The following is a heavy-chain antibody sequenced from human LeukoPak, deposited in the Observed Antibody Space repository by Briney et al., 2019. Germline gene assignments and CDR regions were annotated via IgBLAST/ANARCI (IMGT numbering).Heavy chain of an antibody. V-gene: IGHV5-51*01. CDR3: ARLTNSSSWGNWFDH. J-gene: IGHJ5*02. Sequence: GASLQISFKGSGYRFTSYWIGWVRPLPGKGLEWMGFIYPGYSDTRYSPSFQGQVTISADKSIRTAYLQWSSLKASDTAMYYCARLTNSSSWGNWFDHWGQGTLVTVSS. CDR2: IYPGYSDT. CDR1: GYRFTSYW. D-gene: IGHD6-13*01.